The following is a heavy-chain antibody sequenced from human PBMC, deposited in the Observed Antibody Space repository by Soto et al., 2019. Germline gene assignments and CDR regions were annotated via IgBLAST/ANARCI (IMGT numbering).Heavy chain of an antibody. Sequence: EVQLLESGGDLVQPGGSLRLSCAASGFTFSSYAMSWVRQAPGKGLEWVAAISGSDGSTYYADSVKGRFTISRDNSNNTVYLQLNSLGGGDTGVYYCATPPSFCARGGDYFDVWGQGTLVTVSS. CDR2: ISGSDGST. D-gene: IGHD6-6*01. J-gene: IGHJ4*02. CDR1: GFTFSSYA. V-gene: IGHV3-23*01. CDR3: ATPPSFCARGGDYFDV.